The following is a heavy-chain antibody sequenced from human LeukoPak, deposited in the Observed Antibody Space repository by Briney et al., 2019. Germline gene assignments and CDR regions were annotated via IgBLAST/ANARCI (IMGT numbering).Heavy chain of an antibody. CDR2: ISNDGSNK. Sequence: GGSLRLSCVASGFTFSSYGMHWVRQAPGKGLEWEAVISNDGSNKNYADSVKGRFTISRDNTKNTLYLRMNSLRAEDTAVYYCAKGRDTFDIWGQATMVTVSS. CDR1: GFTFSSYG. V-gene: IGHV3-30*18. CDR3: AKGRDTFDI. J-gene: IGHJ3*02.